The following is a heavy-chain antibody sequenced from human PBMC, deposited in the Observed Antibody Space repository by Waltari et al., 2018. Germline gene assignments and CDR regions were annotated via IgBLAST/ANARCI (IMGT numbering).Heavy chain of an antibody. CDR2: ISPFFGTA. V-gene: IGHV1-69*12. CDR1: GGTFSSYA. D-gene: IGHD3-22*01. J-gene: IGHJ5*02. CDR3: AREGYYDSSGPPAT. Sequence: QVQLVQSGAEVKKPGSSVKVSCKASGGTFSSYAISWVRQAPGQGLVWMGGISPFFGTANYAQKYQGRGTITADESTSTAYMELSSLRSEDTAVYYCAREGYYDSSGPPATWGQGTLVTVSS.